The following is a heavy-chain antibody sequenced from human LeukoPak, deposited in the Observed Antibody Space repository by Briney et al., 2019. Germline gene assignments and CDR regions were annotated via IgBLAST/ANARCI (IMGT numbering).Heavy chain of an antibody. D-gene: IGHD2-2*01. CDR2: INPNSGGT. J-gene: IGHJ4*02. CDR3: ARVVVVPAAMDY. V-gene: IGHV1-2*02. CDR1: GYTFTGYY. Sequence: ASVKVSCKASGYTFTGYYMHWVRQAPGQGLEWMGWINPNSGGTNYAQKFQGRVTMTRDTSISTAYMELSRLRPDDTAVYYCARVVVVPAAMDYWGQGTLVTVSS.